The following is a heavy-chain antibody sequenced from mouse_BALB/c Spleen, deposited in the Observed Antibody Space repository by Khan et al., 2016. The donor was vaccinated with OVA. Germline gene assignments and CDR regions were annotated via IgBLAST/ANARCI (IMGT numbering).Heavy chain of an antibody. CDR1: GYSFTSYW. D-gene: IGHD1-1*01. J-gene: IGHJ4*01. CDR2: IAPGSGST. CDR3: ARQGYYVSSCYAMDS. Sequence: DLVKPAASVKLSCKASGYSFTSYWINWIKQRPGQGLEWIGRIAPGSGSTYYNEMFKGKATLTVNSSSRTVYFQLSCLSSEDSAVYFCARQGYYVSSCYAMDSWGQGTSATVSS. V-gene: IGHV1S41*01.